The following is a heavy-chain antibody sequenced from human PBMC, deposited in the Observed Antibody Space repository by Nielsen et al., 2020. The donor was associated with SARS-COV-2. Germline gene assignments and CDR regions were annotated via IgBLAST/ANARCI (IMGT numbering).Heavy chain of an antibody. CDR1: GYTFTSYA. D-gene: IGHD3-10*01. CDR2: INAGNGNT. CDR3: ARGSLGSGRRGPYYYYGMDV. J-gene: IGHJ6*02. V-gene: IGHV1-3*01. Sequence: ASVKVSCKASGYTFTSYAMHWVRQAPGQRLEWMGWINAGNGNTKYSQKFQGRVTITRDTSASTAYMELSSLRSEDTAVYYCARGSLGSGRRGPYYYYGMDVWGQGTTVTVSS.